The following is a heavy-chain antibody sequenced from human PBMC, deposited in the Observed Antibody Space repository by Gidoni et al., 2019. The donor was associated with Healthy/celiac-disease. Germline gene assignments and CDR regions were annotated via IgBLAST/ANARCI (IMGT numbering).Heavy chain of an antibody. D-gene: IGHD1-7*01. V-gene: IGHV3-21*01. CDR1: GFTFSSYS. Sequence: EVQLVESGGGLVKPGGSLRLSCAASGFTFSSYSMNWVRQAPGKGLEWVSSISSSSSYIYYADSVKGRFTISRDNAKNSLYLQMNSLRAEDTAVYYCARDPAGTPVSYYYYGMDVWGQGTTVTVSS. CDR3: ARDPAGTPVSYYYYGMDV. J-gene: IGHJ6*02. CDR2: ISSSSSYI.